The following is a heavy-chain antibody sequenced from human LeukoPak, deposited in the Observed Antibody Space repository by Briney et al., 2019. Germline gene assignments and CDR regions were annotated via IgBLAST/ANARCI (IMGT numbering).Heavy chain of an antibody. CDR3: SRSYNHYFYGMDV. CDR2: ISISSSHI. Sequence: PGGSLRLSCVASGFTISEYTMNWVRQAPGKGLEWVSSISISSSHIYYTGSLRGRFTISRDNAKDSPYLQMNSLRAEDTAVYYCSRSYNHYFYGMDVWGQGTTVTVAS. D-gene: IGHD1-14*01. J-gene: IGHJ6*02. V-gene: IGHV3-21*01. CDR1: GFTISEYT.